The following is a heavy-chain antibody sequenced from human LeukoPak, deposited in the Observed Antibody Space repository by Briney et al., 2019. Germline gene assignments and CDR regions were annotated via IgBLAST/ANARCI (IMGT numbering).Heavy chain of an antibody. CDR2: IYYSGST. J-gene: IGHJ4*02. CDR1: GGSISSYY. D-gene: IGHD5-18*01. CDR3: ARAEGYSYGRFDY. Sequence: SETLSLTCTVSGGSISSYYWSWIRQPPGKGLEWIGYIYYSGSTNYIPSLKSRVTISVDTSKNQFSLKLSSVTAADTAVYYCARAEGYSYGRFDYWGQGTLVTVSS. V-gene: IGHV4-59*08.